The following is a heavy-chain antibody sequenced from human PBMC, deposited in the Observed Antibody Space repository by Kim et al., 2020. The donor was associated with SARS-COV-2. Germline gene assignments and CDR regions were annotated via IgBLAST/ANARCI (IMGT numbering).Heavy chain of an antibody. Sequence: GGSLRLSCAASGFPFSRHAMSWVRQAAGKGLEWVSAIGSTGGTNYEDSAKGRFTIIRDNSKNTPHLQLNSLRAEDKAAYFCSAGTTYHWDNWGEGNLVT. V-gene: IGHV3-23*01. CDR2: IGSTGGT. CDR3: SAGTTYHWDN. J-gene: IGHJ4*02. CDR1: GFPFSRHA. D-gene: IGHD1-20*01.